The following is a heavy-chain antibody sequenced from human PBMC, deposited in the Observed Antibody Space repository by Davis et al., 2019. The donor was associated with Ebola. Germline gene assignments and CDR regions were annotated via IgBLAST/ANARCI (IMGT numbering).Heavy chain of an antibody. CDR3: AKDISGWPRSFDY. CDR1: GFTFSSYA. D-gene: IGHD6-19*01. Sequence: GESLKISCAASGFTFSSYAMSWVRQAPGKGLEWVSAISGSGGSTYYADSVKGRFTISRDNSKNTLYLQMNSLRAEDTAVYYCAKDISGWPRSFDYWGQGTLVTVSS. J-gene: IGHJ4*02. V-gene: IGHV3-23*01. CDR2: ISGSGGST.